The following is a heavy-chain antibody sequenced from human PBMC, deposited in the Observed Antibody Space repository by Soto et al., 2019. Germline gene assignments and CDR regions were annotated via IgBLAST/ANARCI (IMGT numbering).Heavy chain of an antibody. CDR1: GFTFGSYA. J-gene: IGHJ4*02. Sequence: PGGSLRLSCTASGFTFGSYALSWVRQAPGKGLEWVGVIRSEANGGTTDYAASVKGRITISRDDSKSIAYMEIKSLQNEDTAVYDCTRYYYENSGYYDYWGQGALVTVSS. CDR3: TRYYYENSGYYDY. D-gene: IGHD3-22*01. V-gene: IGHV3-49*04. CDR2: IRSEANGGTT.